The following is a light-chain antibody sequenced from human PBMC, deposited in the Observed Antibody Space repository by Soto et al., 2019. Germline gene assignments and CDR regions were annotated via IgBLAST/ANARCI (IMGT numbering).Light chain of an antibody. V-gene: IGKV4-1*01. CDR2: WAS. Sequence: DIVMTQSPDSLAVSLGERATINCKSSQSVLYSSNNKNYLAWYQQKPGQPPELLIYWASTRESGVPDRFSGSGSGTEFTLTISGLQAEDVAVYYCQQYYSTPPTFGQGTKVEIK. J-gene: IGKJ1*01. CDR3: QQYYSTPPT. CDR1: QSVLYSSNNKNY.